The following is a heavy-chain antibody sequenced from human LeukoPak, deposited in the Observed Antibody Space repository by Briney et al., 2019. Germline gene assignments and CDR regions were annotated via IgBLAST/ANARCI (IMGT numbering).Heavy chain of an antibody. CDR1: GGSISSGSYY. V-gene: IGHV4-61*01. J-gene: IGHJ4*02. CDR2: IYYSGST. D-gene: IGHD3-3*01. Sequence: PSETLSLTCTVSGGSISSGSYYWSWIRQPPGKGLEWIGYIYYSGSTNYNPSLKSRVTISVDTSKNQFSLKLSSVTAADTAVYYCARAPGPRGVVIPYYFDYWGQGTLVTVSS. CDR3: ARAPGPRGVVIPYYFDY.